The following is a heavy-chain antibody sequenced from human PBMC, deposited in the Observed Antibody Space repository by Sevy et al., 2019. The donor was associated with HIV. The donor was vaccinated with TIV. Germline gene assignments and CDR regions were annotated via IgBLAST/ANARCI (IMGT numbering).Heavy chain of an antibody. CDR3: ARASRSGYDY. J-gene: IGHJ4*02. CDR1: GFTFSSYG. V-gene: IGHV3-48*02. D-gene: IGHD2-2*01. CDR2: IGSSGTDI. Sequence: GGYLRLSCAASGFTFSSYGMNWVRQAPGKALEWLSYIGSSGTDIYYADSVKGRCTISRDNAKNSLYLQMNSLRDEDTAMYYCARASRSGYDYWGQGTLVTVSS.